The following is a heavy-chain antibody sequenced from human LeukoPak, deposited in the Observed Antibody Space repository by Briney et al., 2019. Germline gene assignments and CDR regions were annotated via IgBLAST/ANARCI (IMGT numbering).Heavy chain of an antibody. D-gene: IGHD5-18*01. J-gene: IGHJ4*02. V-gene: IGHV3-20*04. CDR1: GFTFYDYG. Sequence: PGGSLRLSCAASGFTFYDYGMSWVRQAPGKGLEWVSGINWNGGSTGYADSVKGRFTISRDNAKNSLYLQMNTLRAEDTALYYCARGGYSYVSIDYWGQGTLVTVSS. CDR3: ARGGYSYVSIDY. CDR2: INWNGGST.